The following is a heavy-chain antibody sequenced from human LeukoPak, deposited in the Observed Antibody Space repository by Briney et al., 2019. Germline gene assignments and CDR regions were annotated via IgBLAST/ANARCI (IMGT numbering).Heavy chain of an antibody. CDR2: IGGSGVST. V-gene: IGHV3-23*01. CDR3: AKDHIAVAGTGFDY. J-gene: IGHJ4*02. Sequence: GGSLRLSCAAAGFTFSTYGMTWVRQAPGKGLEWVSAIGGSGVSTYYADSVKGRFTISRDNSKNTLYLQMNSLRAEDTAVYYCAKDHIAVAGTGFDYWGQGTLVTVSS. D-gene: IGHD6-19*01. CDR1: GFTFSTYG.